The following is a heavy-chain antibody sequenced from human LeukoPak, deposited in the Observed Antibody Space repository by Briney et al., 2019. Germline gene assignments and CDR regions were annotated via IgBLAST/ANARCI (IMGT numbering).Heavy chain of an antibody. CDR1: GGSFSGYY. V-gene: IGHV4-34*01. CDR2: INHSGST. Sequence: SETLSLTCAVYGGSFSGYYWSWIRQPPGKGLEWIGEINHSGSTNYNPSLKSRVTISVDTSKNQFSLKLGSVTAADTAVYYCARRRDGYNYYYYYYMDVWGKGTTVTISS. CDR3: ARRRDGYNYYYYYYMDV. J-gene: IGHJ6*03. D-gene: IGHD5-24*01.